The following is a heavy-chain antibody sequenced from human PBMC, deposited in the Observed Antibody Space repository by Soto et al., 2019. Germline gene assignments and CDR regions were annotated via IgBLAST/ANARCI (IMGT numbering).Heavy chain of an antibody. V-gene: IGHV3-9*01. Sequence: GGSLRLSCAASGFTFDDYAMHWVWQAPGKGLEWVSGISWNSGSIGYADSVKGRFTISRDNAKNSLYLQMNSLRAEDTALYYCAKDPYRGGVAAGTNWFDPWGQGTLVTVSS. CDR1: GFTFDDYA. D-gene: IGHD6-13*01. CDR3: AKDPYRGGVAAGTNWFDP. J-gene: IGHJ5*02. CDR2: ISWNSGSI.